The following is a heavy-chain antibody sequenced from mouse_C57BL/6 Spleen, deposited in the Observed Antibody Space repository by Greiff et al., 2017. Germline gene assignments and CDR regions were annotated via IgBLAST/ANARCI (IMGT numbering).Heavy chain of an antibody. Sequence: VQLQQSGPELVKPGASVKISCKASGYTFTDYYMNWVKQSHGKSLEWIGDINPNNGGTSYNQKFKGKATLTVDKSSSTAYMELRSLTSEDSAVYYCARGWLRRLDYWGQGTTLTVAS. D-gene: IGHD2-2*01. CDR2: INPNNGGT. V-gene: IGHV1-26*01. J-gene: IGHJ2*01. CDR1: GYTFTDYY. CDR3: ARGWLRRLDY.